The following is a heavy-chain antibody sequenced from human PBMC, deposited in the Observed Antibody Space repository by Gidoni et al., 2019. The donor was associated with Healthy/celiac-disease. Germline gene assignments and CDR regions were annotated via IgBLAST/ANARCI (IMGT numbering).Heavy chain of an antibody. D-gene: IGHD4-17*01. CDR2: MSGSGGST. V-gene: IGHV3-23*01. CDR1: GFTFCRYA. CDR3: AKDCEHYGDADWFDP. J-gene: IGHJ5*02. Sequence: EVQLLESGGGLVPPGGSLRISCAASGFTFCRYAMRWVRQAPGKGLEWVSAMSGSGGSTYYADSVKGRFTISRDNSKNTLYLQMNSLRAEDTAVYYCAKDCEHYGDADWFDPWGQGTLVTVSS.